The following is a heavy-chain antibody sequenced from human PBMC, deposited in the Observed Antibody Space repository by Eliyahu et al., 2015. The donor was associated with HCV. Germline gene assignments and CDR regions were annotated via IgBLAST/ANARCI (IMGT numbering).Heavy chain of an antibody. CDR2: ISSSSSYI. CDR3: AREDTAMVTMVDY. J-gene: IGHJ4*02. Sequence: EVQLVESGGGLVKPGGSLRLSCAASGFTXSSYSMNWVRQAPGKGLEWVSSISSSSSYIYYADSVKGRFTISRDNAKNSLYLQMNSLRAEDTAVYYCAREDTAMVTMVDYWGQGTLVTVSS. D-gene: IGHD5-18*01. CDR1: GFTXSSYS. V-gene: IGHV3-21*01.